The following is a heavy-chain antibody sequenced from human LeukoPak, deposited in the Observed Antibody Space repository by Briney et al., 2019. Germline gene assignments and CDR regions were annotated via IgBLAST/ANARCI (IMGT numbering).Heavy chain of an antibody. CDR1: GGTFSSYA. V-gene: IGHV1-69*04. CDR3: ARDKTYCSGGSCSFYYYYGVDV. J-gene: IGHJ6*02. D-gene: IGHD2-15*01. CDR2: IIPILGIA. Sequence: ASVKVSCKASGGTFSSYAISWVRQAPGQGLEWMGRIIPILGIANYAQKFQGRVTITADKSTSTAYMELSSLRSEDTAVYYCARDKTYCSGGSCSFYYYYGVDVWGQGTTVTVSS.